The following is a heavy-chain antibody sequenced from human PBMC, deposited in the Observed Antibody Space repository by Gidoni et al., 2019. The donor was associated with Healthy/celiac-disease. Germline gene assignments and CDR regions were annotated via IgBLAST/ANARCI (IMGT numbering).Heavy chain of an antibody. V-gene: IGHV7-4-1*02. J-gene: IGHJ4*02. Sequence: QVQLVQSGSELKKPGASVKVSCTASGYTFTSYATNWVRQAPGQGLEWMGWINTNTGNPTYAQGFTGRFVFSLDTSVSTAYLQISSLKAEDTAVYYCARVLVRDIVVVPSPGAVDYWGQGTLVTVSS. CDR1: GYTFTSYA. D-gene: IGHD2-2*01. CDR3: ARVLVRDIVVVPSPGAVDY. CDR2: INTNTGNP.